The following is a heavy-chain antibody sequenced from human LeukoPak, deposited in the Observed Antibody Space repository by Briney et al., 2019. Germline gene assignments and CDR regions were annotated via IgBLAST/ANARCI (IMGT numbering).Heavy chain of an antibody. V-gene: IGHV4-39*01. CDR3: ARKRGYYFDY. J-gene: IGHJ4*02. CDR2: IYYSGST. Sequence: EWIGSIYYSGSTNYNPSLKSRVAISVDTSKNQFSLKLSSVTAADTAVFYCARKRGYYFDYWGQGTLVTVSS. D-gene: IGHD3-16*01.